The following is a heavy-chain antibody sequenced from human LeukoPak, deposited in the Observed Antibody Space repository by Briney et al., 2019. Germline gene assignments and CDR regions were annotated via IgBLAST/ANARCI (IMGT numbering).Heavy chain of an antibody. CDR2: IYYSGST. CDR3: ARDAPGDAFDI. Sequence: SQTLSLTCTVSGGSISSGDYYWSWIRQPPGKGLEWIGYIYYSGSTYYNPSLKSRVTISVDTSKNQFSLKLSSVTAADAAVYYCARDAPGDAFDIWGQGTMVTVSS. CDR1: GGSISSGDYY. V-gene: IGHV4-30-4*08. J-gene: IGHJ3*02.